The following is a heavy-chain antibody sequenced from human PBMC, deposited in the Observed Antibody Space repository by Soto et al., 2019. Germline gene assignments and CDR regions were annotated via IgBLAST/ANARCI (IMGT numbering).Heavy chain of an antibody. CDR2: INPNSGGT. J-gene: IGHJ4*02. CDR1: GYTFTGYY. D-gene: IGHD1-1*01. V-gene: IGHV1-2*04. CDR3: ARGNGPLYYFDY. Sequence: ASVKVSCKASGYTFTGYYMHWVRQAPGQGLEWMGWINPNSGGTNYAQKFHGWFTMTSDTSISTAYMELSRLRSDDTAVYYCARGNGPLYYFDYWGQGTLVTVSS.